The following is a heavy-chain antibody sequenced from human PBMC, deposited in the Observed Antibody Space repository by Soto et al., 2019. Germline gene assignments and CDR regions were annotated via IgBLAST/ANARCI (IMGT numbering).Heavy chain of an antibody. CDR3: ARGELDRTIDY. J-gene: IGHJ4*02. D-gene: IGHD1-1*01. CDR2: VSTSSSTI. V-gene: IGHV3-48*02. Sequence: GGSLRLSCIASGLTFRGRSINWVRQAPGKGLEWISYVSTSSSTIYYADSVKGRFTISRDNAQSSLYQQMNSLRDEDTGVYFCARGELDRTIDYWGRGTLVTVSS. CDR1: GLTFRGRS.